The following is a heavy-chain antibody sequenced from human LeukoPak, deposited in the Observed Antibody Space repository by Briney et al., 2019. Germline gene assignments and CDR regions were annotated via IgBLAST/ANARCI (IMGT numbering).Heavy chain of an antibody. CDR3: ASDYVGSDDAFDI. Sequence: ETLSLTCTVSGGSISSTGYYWGWIRQPPGKGLEWIGSIDHSGNTYYGPSLKSRATISADTSKNQFPLKLSSVTAADTAVYYCASDYVGSDDAFDIWGQGTMVTVSS. CDR2: IDHSGNT. D-gene: IGHD2-15*01. CDR1: GGSISSTGYY. J-gene: IGHJ3*02. V-gene: IGHV4-39*06.